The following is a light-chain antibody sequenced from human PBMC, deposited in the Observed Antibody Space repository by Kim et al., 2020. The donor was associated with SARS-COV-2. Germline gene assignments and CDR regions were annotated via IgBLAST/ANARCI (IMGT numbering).Light chain of an antibody. J-gene: IGKJ2*01. CDR1: RGSGSS. CDR2: DAF. V-gene: IGKV3-11*01. Sequence: GASATLACRAGRGSGSSWAWHQHNPGQAPRLLIDDAFARATGVPARFSGSGSGTAFTLSISGLEAEDFAVYYCQQRSNWYTVGQGTKLEI. CDR3: QQRSNWYT.